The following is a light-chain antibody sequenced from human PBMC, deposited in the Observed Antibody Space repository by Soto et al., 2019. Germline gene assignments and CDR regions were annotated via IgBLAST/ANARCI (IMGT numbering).Light chain of an antibody. Sequence: QSALTQPASVSGSPGQSITISCTGTSSDVGGYHYVSWYQQHSGKAPKLMIYDDTDRPSGVSDRFSGSKSGNTASLTISGLQAEDEADYYCSSYTGSSSYVLFGGGTKLTVL. CDR2: DDT. J-gene: IGLJ2*01. CDR3: SSYTGSSSYVL. V-gene: IGLV2-14*03. CDR1: SSDVGGYHY.